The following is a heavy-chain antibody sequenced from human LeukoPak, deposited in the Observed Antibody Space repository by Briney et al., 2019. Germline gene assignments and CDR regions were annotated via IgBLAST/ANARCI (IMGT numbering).Heavy chain of an antibody. Sequence: SETLSLTCAVYGGSFSGYYWSWIRQPPGKGLEWIGEINHSGSTNYNPSLKSRVTISVDTSKNQFSLKLSSVTAADTAVYYCARFAVVGSRPFDYWGQGTLVTVSS. J-gene: IGHJ4*02. CDR1: GGSFSGYY. D-gene: IGHD6-19*01. CDR3: ARFAVVGSRPFDY. CDR2: INHSGST. V-gene: IGHV4-34*01.